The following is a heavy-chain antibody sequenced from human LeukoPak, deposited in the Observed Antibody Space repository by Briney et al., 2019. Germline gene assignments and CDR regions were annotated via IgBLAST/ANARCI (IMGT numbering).Heavy chain of an antibody. V-gene: IGHV4-59*01. Sequence: SETLSLTCTVSGVSLSSYYWSWIRQPPGKGLEWIGYIYYSGSTNYNPSLKSRVTISVDTSKNQFSLMLSSVTAADTAVYYCARGNYYDSTTYYRAFDIWGQGTMVTVSS. CDR3: ARGNYYDSTTYYRAFDI. CDR2: IYYSGST. CDR1: GVSLSSYY. D-gene: IGHD3-22*01. J-gene: IGHJ3*02.